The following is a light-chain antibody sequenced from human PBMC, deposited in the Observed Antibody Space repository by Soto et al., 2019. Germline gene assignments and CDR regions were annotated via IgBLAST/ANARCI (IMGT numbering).Light chain of an antibody. J-gene: IGKJ5*01. CDR1: QSVKTF. V-gene: IGKV3-11*01. CDR3: QQRSNWPPIT. CDR2: DAS. Sequence: EIFWTRSHATLSLSPEERATLSSRASQSVKTFLGWYQQRPGQAPRLLIHDASHRAAGIPARFSGSGFGTDFTLTISSLEPEDAAVYYCQQRSNWPPITFGQGTRLEIK.